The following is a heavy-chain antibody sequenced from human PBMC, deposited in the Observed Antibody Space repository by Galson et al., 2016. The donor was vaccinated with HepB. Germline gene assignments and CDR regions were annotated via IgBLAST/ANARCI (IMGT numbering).Heavy chain of an antibody. J-gene: IGHJ4*02. V-gene: IGHV1-18*01. CDR1: GYTFTNYG. CDR3: ARTSRYRSDFLTGDY. Sequence: SVKVSCKASGYTFTNYGITWVRQAPGQGLEWMGWISAYNGNTNYAQKSQGRVSMTTDTSTTTSSLEVRSLGADDTAVYFCARTSRYRSDFLTGDYWGKGTLVTVSS. CDR2: ISAYNGNT. D-gene: IGHD3-9*01.